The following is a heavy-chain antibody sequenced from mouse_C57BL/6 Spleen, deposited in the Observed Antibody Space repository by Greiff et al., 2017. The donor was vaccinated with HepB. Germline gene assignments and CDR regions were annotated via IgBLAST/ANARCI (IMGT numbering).Heavy chain of an antibody. Sequence: VQLQQSGPELVKPGASVKISCKASGYAFSSSWMNWVKQRPGKGLEWIGRIYPGDGDTNYNGKFKGKATLTADKSSSTAYMQLSSLTSEDSAVYFCARWDITTVVAGDFDVWGTGTTVTVSS. CDR3: ARWDITTVVAGDFDV. D-gene: IGHD1-1*01. CDR1: GYAFSSSW. CDR2: IYPGDGDT. V-gene: IGHV1-82*01. J-gene: IGHJ1*03.